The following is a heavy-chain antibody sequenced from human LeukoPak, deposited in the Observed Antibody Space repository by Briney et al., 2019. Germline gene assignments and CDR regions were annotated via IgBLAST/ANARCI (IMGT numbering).Heavy chain of an antibody. J-gene: IGHJ6*02. CDR1: GFTFTSYR. V-gene: IGHV3-21*04. CDR2: ISSSSEYI. CDR3: ASNRYCQPPYYYGMDV. D-gene: IGHD1-14*01. Sequence: NAGGSQRLSCAASGFTFTSYRMDWVRQAPGQGLEWVSCISSSSEYIYYADSVKGRFTISRDNAKNSLYLQMNSLRAQDTAVYYCASNRYCQPPYYYGMDVWGQGTTVTVSS.